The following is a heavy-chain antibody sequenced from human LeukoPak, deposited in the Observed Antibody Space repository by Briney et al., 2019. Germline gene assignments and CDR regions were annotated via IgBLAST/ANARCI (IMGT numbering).Heavy chain of an antibody. Sequence: GGSLRLSCAVSGFTFDDYGMSWVHQAPGKGLEWVSGINWNGGSTGYVDSVKGRFTISRDNAKNSLHLQMNSLRAEDTALYYCARDISSGWYFDYWGQGTLVTVSS. V-gene: IGHV3-20*04. CDR1: GFTFDDYG. CDR2: INWNGGST. J-gene: IGHJ4*02. CDR3: ARDISSGWYFDY. D-gene: IGHD6-19*01.